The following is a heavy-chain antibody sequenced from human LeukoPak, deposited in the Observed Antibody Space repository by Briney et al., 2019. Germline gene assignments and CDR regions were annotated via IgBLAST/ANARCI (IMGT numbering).Heavy chain of an antibody. CDR1: GFTFSSYA. J-gene: IGHJ4*02. CDR3: AKDQSSGWGIFDY. D-gene: IGHD6-19*01. Sequence: GGSLRLSCAASGFTFSSYAMSWVRQAPGKGLEWVSTLSTSGGSTYYADSVKGRFTISRDNSKNTLYLQMNSLRAEDTAVYYCAKDQSSGWGIFDYWGQGALVTLSS. V-gene: IGHV3-23*01. CDR2: LSTSGGST.